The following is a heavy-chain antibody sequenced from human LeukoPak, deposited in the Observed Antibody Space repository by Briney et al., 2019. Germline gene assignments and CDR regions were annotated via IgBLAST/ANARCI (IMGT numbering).Heavy chain of an antibody. D-gene: IGHD3-10*01. V-gene: IGHV3-23*01. CDR2: ISGSGDST. J-gene: IGHJ4*02. Sequence: GGSLRLSCAASGFTFSSYAMSWVRQAPGKGLEWVSSISGSGDSTYYADSVKGRFTISKDNSKNTLYLQMNSLRAEDTAVYYCAKASRLLHGSGSYPGYFDYWGQGALVTVSS. CDR1: GFTFSSYA. CDR3: AKASRLLHGSGSYPGYFDY.